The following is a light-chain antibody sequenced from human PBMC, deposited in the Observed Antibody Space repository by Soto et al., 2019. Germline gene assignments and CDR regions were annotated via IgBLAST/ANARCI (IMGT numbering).Light chain of an antibody. Sequence: QSALTQPASVSGSPGQSITISCTGTRSDVGSDYLVSWYQQHPGTAPKLIIYEGTKRPSGVSDRFSGSRSGNTASLTISGLQTEDEGDYFCCSYGDFRTSWVFGGGTQLTVL. CDR3: CSYGDFRTSWV. CDR1: RSDVGSDYL. J-gene: IGLJ3*02. V-gene: IGLV2-23*01. CDR2: EGT.